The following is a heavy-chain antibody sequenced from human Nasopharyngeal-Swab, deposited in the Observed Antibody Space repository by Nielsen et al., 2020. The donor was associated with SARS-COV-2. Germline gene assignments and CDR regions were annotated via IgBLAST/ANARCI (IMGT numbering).Heavy chain of an antibody. J-gene: IGHJ4*02. CDR2: IKQDGSEK. CDR3: ARGHNWSFDY. Sequence: GESLKISCAASGFTFSNYWMNWVRQAPGKGLEWVANIKQDGSEKPYVDPVRGRFTISRDNAKNSVYLQMNSLRAEDTAVYYCARGHNWSFDYWGQGTLVTVSA. CDR1: GFTFSNYW. V-gene: IGHV3-7*04. D-gene: IGHD1-1*01.